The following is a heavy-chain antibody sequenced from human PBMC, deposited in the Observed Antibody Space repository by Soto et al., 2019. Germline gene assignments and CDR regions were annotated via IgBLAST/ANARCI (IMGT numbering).Heavy chain of an antibody. CDR2: ISAYNGNT. D-gene: IGHD3-3*01. CDR1: GYTFTSYG. J-gene: IGHJ5*02. V-gene: IGHV1-18*01. Sequence: ASVKVSCKASGYTFTSYGISWVRQAPGQRLEWMGWISAYNGNTNYAQKLQGRVTMTTDTSTSTAYMELRSLRSDDTAVYYCARDREFLEWLPYNWFDPWGQGTLVTVSS. CDR3: ARDREFLEWLPYNWFDP.